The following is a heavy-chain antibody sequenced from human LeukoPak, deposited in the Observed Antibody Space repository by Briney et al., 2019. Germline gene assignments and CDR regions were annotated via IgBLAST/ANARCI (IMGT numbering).Heavy chain of an antibody. CDR3: ARGATSGSYYGGSFFDY. Sequence: PGGSLRLSCAASGFTVSSNSMSWVRQAPGKGLEWVSVIYSGGSTYYADSVKGRFTISRDNSKNTLYLQMNSLRAEDTAVYYCARGATSGSYYGGSFFDYWGQGTLVTVSS. CDR1: GFTVSSNS. D-gene: IGHD1-26*01. CDR2: IYSGGST. J-gene: IGHJ4*02. V-gene: IGHV3-53*01.